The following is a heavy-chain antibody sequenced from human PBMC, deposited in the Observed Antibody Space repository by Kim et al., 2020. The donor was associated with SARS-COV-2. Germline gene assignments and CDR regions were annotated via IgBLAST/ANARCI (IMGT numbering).Heavy chain of an antibody. J-gene: IGHJ3*02. V-gene: IGHV3-9*01. CDR2: ISWNSGSI. CDR1: GFTFDDYA. CDR3: AKDMGYSITSAERDAFD. Sequence: GGSLRLSCAASGFTFDDYAMHWVRQAPGKGLEWVSGISWNSGSIGYADSVKGRFIISRDNAKNSLYLQMNSLRAEDTALYYCAKDMGYSITSAERDAFD. D-gene: IGHD6-13*01.